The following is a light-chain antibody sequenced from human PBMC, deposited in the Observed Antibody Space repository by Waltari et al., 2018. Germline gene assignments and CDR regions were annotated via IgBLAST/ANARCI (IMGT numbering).Light chain of an antibody. Sequence: QSALTQPASVSGSPGQSISISCTGISSDVGGFNFVSWYQQHPGKAPKLMIYDVFIRPSGVSTRFSGSKSDNAASLAISGLQAEDEAVYYCSSYTASPPHVVFGGGTK. V-gene: IGLV2-14*03. CDR1: SSDVGGFNF. CDR3: SSYTASPPHVV. J-gene: IGLJ2*01. CDR2: DVF.